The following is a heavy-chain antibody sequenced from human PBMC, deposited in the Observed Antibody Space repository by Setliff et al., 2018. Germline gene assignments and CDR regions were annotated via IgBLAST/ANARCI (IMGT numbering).Heavy chain of an antibody. D-gene: IGHD6-13*01. CDR1: GGTFINYA. CDR2: IIPIFGTA. CDR3: ARVSRTIAAARGFDY. J-gene: IGHJ4*02. V-gene: IGHV1-69*13. Sequence: SVKVSCKASGGTFINYAISWVRQAPGQGLEWMGGIIPIFGTANYAQKFQGRVTITADESTSTAYMELSSLRSEDTAVYYCARVSRTIAAARGFDYWGQGTLVTVSS.